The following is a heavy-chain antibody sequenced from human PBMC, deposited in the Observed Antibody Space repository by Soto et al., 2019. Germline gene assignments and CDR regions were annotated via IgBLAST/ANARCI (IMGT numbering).Heavy chain of an antibody. J-gene: IGHJ4*02. CDR3: ARHVAIRFLEWLLPE. Sequence: PGESLKISCKGSRDSLTSYWTRWVPHMPGKGQEWRGRIDPSDSYTNYSPSSQGHVTISADKSISTAYLQWSSLKASDTAMYYCARHVAIRFLEWLLPEWGQGTLVTVSS. CDR1: RDSLTSYW. D-gene: IGHD3-3*01. V-gene: IGHV5-10-1*01. CDR2: IDPSDSYT.